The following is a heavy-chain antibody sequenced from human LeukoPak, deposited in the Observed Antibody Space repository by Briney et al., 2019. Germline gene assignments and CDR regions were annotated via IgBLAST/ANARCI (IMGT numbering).Heavy chain of an antibody. CDR2: IYYSGST. CDR3: ARHRPDTVTTVGWFDP. Sequence: SETLSLTCTVSGGSISSYYWSWMRQPPGKGLEWIGYIYYSGSTNYNPSLKSRVTISVDTSKNQFSLKLSSVTAADTAVYYCARHRPDTVTTVGWFDPWGQGTLVTVSS. V-gene: IGHV4-59*08. J-gene: IGHJ5*02. CDR1: GGSISSYY. D-gene: IGHD4-17*01.